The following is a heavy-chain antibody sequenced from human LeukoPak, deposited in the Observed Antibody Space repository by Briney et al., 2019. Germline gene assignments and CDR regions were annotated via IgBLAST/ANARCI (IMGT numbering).Heavy chain of an antibody. CDR2: ISSSSSTI. Sequence: PGGSLRLSCAASGFTFSSYSMNWVRQAPGRGLEWVSYISSSSSTIYYADSVKGRFTISRDNAKNSLYLQMNSLRAEDTAVYYCARELRGPYSGSNFDYWGQGTLVTVSS. V-gene: IGHV3-48*01. CDR1: GFTFSSYS. D-gene: IGHD1-26*01. J-gene: IGHJ4*02. CDR3: ARELRGPYSGSNFDY.